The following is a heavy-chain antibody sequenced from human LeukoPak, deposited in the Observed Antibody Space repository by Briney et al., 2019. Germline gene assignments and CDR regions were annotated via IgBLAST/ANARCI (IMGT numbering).Heavy chain of an antibody. J-gene: IGHJ4*02. CDR3: ARNLFGDNPDY. D-gene: IGHD2-21*01. CDR1: GGTFSSYA. V-gene: IGHV1-69*04. CDR2: IIPILGIA. Sequence: SVRVSCKASGGTFSSYAISWVRQAPGQGLEWMGRIIPILGIANYAQKFQGRVTITADKSTSTAYMELSSLRSEDTAVYYCARNLFGDNPDYWGQGTLVTVSS.